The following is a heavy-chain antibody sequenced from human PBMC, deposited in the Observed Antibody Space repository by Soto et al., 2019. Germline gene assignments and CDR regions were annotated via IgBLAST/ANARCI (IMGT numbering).Heavy chain of an antibody. CDR3: ARQPYYDFWSGYYRYYGMDV. V-gene: IGHV5-51*01. D-gene: IGHD3-3*01. CDR2: IYPGDSDT. Sequence: PGESLKISCNGSGYIFTSYWIGWVRQMPGKGLEWMGIIYPGDSDTRYSPSFQGQVTISADKSISTAYLQWSSLKASDTAMYYCARQPYYDFWSGYYRYYGMDVWGQGTTVTVSS. J-gene: IGHJ6*02. CDR1: GYIFTSYW.